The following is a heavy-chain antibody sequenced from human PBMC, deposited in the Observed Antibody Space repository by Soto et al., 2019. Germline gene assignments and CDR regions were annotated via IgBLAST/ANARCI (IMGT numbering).Heavy chain of an antibody. J-gene: IGHJ2*01. CDR1: GFRFRHYA. CDR3: ARERTLSSGPHRYFDL. CDR2: SSSDGGST. Sequence: EERLSESGGGLIQPGGSLRLSCAASGFRFRHYALSWVRQAPGKGLEWVSESSSDGGSTSYPDSVRGRFIISRDRSKETVYLQMNAVRVEDTAVYFCARERTLSSGPHRYFDLWGRGTLVTVSS. V-gene: IGHV3-23*01.